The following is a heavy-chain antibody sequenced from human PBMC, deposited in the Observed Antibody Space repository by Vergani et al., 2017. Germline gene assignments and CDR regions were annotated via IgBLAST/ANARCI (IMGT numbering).Heavy chain of an antibody. D-gene: IGHD2-2*01. CDR2: IWYDGSNK. J-gene: IGHJ6*03. CDR3: ARGPRRNIVVVPAAYYYMDV. CDR1: GFTFSSYS. Sequence: QVQLVESGGGVVQPGRSLRLSCAASGFTFSSYSMHWVRQAPGKGLEWVAVIWYDGSNKYYADSVKGRFTISRDNSKNTLYLQMNSLRAEDTAVYYCARGPRRNIVVVPAAYYYMDVWGKGTTVTVSS. V-gene: IGHV3-33*01.